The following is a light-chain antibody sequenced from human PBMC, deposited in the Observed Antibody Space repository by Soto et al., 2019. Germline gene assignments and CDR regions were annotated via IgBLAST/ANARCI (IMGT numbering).Light chain of an antibody. CDR1: QSISSW. J-gene: IGKJ5*01. CDR2: DAS. CDR3: QQSYSTPPIT. Sequence: DIQMTQSPSTLSASVGDRLTITCRASQSISSWLAWYQQKPGKAPKLLIFDASSLESGVPSRFSGSGSGTDFTLTISSLQPEDFATYYCQQSYSTPPITFGQGTRLEIK. V-gene: IGKV1-39*01.